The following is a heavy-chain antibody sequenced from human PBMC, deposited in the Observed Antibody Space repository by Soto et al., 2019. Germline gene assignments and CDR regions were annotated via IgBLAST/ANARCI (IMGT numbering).Heavy chain of an antibody. CDR1: GFTFSSYA. Sequence: QVQLVESGGGVVQPGRSLRLSCAASGFTFSSYAMHWVRQAPGKGLEWVAVISYDGSNKYYADSVKGRFTISRDNSKNTLYLQMNSLRAEDTAVYYCARDRDSSGWIDYWGQETLVTVSS. CDR2: ISYDGSNK. D-gene: IGHD3-22*01. CDR3: ARDRDSSGWIDY. V-gene: IGHV3-30-3*01. J-gene: IGHJ4*02.